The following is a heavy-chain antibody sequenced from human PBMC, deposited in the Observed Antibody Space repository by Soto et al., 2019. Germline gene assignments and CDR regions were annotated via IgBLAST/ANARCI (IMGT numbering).Heavy chain of an antibody. CDR2: VWYDGGNK. Sequence: QVQLVESGGGVVQPGRSLRLSCAASGFTFSSYGMHWVRQAPGKGLEWVALVWYDGGNKYYADSVKGRFTISRDNSKKTLYLQMNSLRDXDTXXXXXXXXXXXXXXXXXXXXGRDVWGQGTTVT. V-gene: IGHV3-33*01. CDR3: XXXXXXXXXXXXXXXGRDV. CDR1: GFTFSSYG. J-gene: IGHJ6*02.